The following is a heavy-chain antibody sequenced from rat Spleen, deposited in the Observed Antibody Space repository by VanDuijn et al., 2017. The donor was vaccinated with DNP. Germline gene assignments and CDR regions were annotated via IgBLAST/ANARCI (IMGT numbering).Heavy chain of an antibody. CDR1: GFTFSNYG. V-gene: IGHV5S13*01. Sequence: EVQLVESGGGLVQPGRSLKLSCAASGFTFSNYGMAWVRQAPTKGLEWVASIGTGGVNTYYRDSVKGRFTISRDDAKSTLYLQMDSLRSEDTATYYCATSLTGRAWGQGVMVTVSS. CDR2: IGTGGVNT. CDR3: ATSLTGRA. J-gene: IGHJ2*01. D-gene: IGHD5-1*01.